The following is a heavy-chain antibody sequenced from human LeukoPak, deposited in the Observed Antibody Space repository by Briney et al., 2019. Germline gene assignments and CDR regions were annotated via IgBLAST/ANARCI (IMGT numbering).Heavy chain of an antibody. CDR2: ISGSGSYI. D-gene: IGHD6-6*01. CDR3: ARDHHSSSSQLDY. J-gene: IGHJ4*02. CDR1: GFTFSTYS. V-gene: IGHV3-21*01. Sequence: GGSLRLSCAASGFTFSTYSMNWVRQAPGKGLEWVSSISGSGSYIYYADSVKGRFTISRDNAKNSLFLQVNSLRAEDTAVYYCARDHHSSSSQLDYWGQGTLVTVSS.